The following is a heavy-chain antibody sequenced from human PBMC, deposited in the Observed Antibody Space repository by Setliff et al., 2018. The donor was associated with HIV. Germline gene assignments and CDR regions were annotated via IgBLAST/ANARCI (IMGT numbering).Heavy chain of an antibody. D-gene: IGHD3-3*01. CDR2: ISAYNGNT. CDR1: GYTFSSYG. CDR3: ARGYYNFWSGYYDSRFPNPIDAFDI. J-gene: IGHJ3*02. Sequence: GASVKVSCKASGYTFSSYGISWVRQAPGQGVEWMGWISAYNGNTNYAQKLQGRVTMTTDTSTSTAYMELRSLRSDDTAVYYRARGYYNFWSGYYDSRFPNPIDAFDIWGQGTMVTVSS. V-gene: IGHV1-18*01.